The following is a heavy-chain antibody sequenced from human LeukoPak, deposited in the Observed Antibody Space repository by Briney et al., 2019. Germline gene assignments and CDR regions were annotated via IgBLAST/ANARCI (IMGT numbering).Heavy chain of an antibody. CDR1: GFTFSSYW. CDR2: INSDGSST. D-gene: IGHD6-13*01. CDR3: AKVGRRDSSSWYVFYFDY. Sequence: PGGSLRLSCAASGFTFSSYWMHWVRQAPGKGLVWVSRINSDGSSTSYADSVKGRLTISRDNAKNTLYLQMNSLRAEDTAVYYCAKVGRRDSSSWYVFYFDYWGQGTLVTVSS. J-gene: IGHJ4*02. V-gene: IGHV3-74*01.